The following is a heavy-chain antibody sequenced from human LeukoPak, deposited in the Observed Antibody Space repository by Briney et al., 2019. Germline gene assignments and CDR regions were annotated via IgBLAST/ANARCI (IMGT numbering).Heavy chain of an antibody. CDR2: IYHSGST. CDR1: GGSISSGGYS. J-gene: IGHJ4*02. CDR3: ARGDYGLYFFDS. D-gene: IGHD4-17*01. V-gene: IGHV4-30-2*01. Sequence: PSQTLSLTCAVSGGSISSGGYSWSWIRQPPGKGLEWIGYIYHSGSTYYNPSLKSRVTISVDRSKNQFSLKLSSVTAADTAVYYCARGDYGLYFFDSWGRGTLVTVSS.